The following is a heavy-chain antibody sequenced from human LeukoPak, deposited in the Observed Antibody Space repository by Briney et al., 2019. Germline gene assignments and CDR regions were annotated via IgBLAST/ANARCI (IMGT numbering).Heavy chain of an antibody. CDR1: GFTFDDYT. CDR3: AKVSAAGNYYYGMDV. Sequence: PGGSLRLSCAASGFTFDDYTMHWVRQAPGKGLEWVSLISWDGGSTYYADSVKGRFTISRDNSKNSLYLQMNSLRTEDTALYYCAKVSAAGNYYYGMDVWGQGTTVTVSS. V-gene: IGHV3-43*01. CDR2: ISWDGGST. D-gene: IGHD6-13*01. J-gene: IGHJ6*02.